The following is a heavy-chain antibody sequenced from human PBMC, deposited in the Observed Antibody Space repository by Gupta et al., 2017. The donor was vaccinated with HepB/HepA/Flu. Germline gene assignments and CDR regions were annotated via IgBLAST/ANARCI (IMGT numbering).Heavy chain of an antibody. Sequence: QVQLVQSGAEVKKPGASVKVSCKSSGYTFTSLDINGVRQAAGQGLEWMGWVSPNSGRTGYAQKFQGRITMTMDISINTVYMELSSLTFEDTAVYYCARGIAEGVDFWGQGTLVTVSS. J-gene: IGHJ4*02. V-gene: IGHV1-8*01. CDR1: GYTFTSLD. D-gene: IGHD6-13*01. CDR2: VSPNSGRT. CDR3: ARGIAEGVDF.